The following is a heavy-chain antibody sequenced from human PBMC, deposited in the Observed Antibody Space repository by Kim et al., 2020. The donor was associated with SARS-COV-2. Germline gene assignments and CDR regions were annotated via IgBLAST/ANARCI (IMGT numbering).Heavy chain of an antibody. V-gene: IGHV3-15*01. CDR2: IKSKTDGGTT. CDR1: GFTFSNAW. Sequence: GGSLRLSCAASGFTFSNAWMSWVRQAPGKGLEWVGRIKSKTDGGTTDYAAPVKGRFTISRDDSTNTLYLQMNSLKTEDTAVYYCTTTRYDSSGYYPNWGQGTLVTVSS. J-gene: IGHJ4*02. CDR3: TTTRYDSSGYYPN. D-gene: IGHD3-22*01.